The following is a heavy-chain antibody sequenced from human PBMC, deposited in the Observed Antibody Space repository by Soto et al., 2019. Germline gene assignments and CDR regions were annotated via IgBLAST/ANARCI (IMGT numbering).Heavy chain of an antibody. CDR2: IIPIFGTA. J-gene: IGHJ4*02. CDR1: GGTFSSYA. Sequence: ASVKVSCKASGGTFSSYAISWVRQAPGQGLEWMGGIIPIFGTANYAQKFQGRVTITADESTSTAYMELSSLRSEDTAVYYCARSLDYGGNPIDYWGQGTLVTVS. D-gene: IGHD4-17*01. CDR3: ARSLDYGGNPIDY. V-gene: IGHV1-69*13.